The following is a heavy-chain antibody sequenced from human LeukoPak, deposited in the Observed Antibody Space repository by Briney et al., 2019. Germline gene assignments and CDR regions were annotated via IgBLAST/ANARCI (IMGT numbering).Heavy chain of an antibody. CDR1: AGSFSGYY. Sequence: SETLSLTCAVYAGSFSGYYWSWIRQPPGKGLEWIGEINHSGSTNYNPSLKSRVTISVDTSKDQFSLKLSSVTDADPAVYYCARGPDGYNGLAVDYWGQGTLVTVSS. CDR2: INHSGST. V-gene: IGHV4-34*01. CDR3: ARGPDGYNGLAVDY. J-gene: IGHJ4*02. D-gene: IGHD5-24*01.